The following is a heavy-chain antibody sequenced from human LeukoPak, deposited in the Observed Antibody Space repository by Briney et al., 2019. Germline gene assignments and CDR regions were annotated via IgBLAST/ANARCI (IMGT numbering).Heavy chain of an antibody. CDR2: ISSSSRTR. D-gene: IGHD2-15*01. V-gene: IGHV3-48*04. J-gene: IGHJ4*02. CDR1: VFNFSTYN. Sequence: GWALRHSCAASVFNFSTYNVNWVRPPPGKGLDGVSYISSSSRTRYYADSVKGRFTISRDNAKDSLYLQMNSLRAEDTAVYYCVRESIGFDYWGQGTLVTVSS. CDR3: VRESIGFDY.